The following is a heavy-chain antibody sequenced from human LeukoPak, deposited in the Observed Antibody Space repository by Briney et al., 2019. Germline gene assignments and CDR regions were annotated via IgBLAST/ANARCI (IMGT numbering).Heavy chain of an antibody. J-gene: IGHJ6*02. CDR2: IYTSGST. Sequence: NPSETLSLTCTVSGGSISSYYWSWIRQPAGKGLEWIGRIYTSGSTNYNPSLKSRVTMSVDTSKNQFSLKLSSVTAADTAVYYCARDVGYCSSTSCYAEDYYYGMDVWGQGTTVTVSS. CDR1: GGSISSYY. CDR3: ARDVGYCSSTSCYAEDYYYGMDV. D-gene: IGHD2-2*01. V-gene: IGHV4-4*07.